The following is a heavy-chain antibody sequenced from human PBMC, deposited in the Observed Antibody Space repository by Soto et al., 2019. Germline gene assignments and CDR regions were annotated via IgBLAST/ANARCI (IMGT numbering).Heavy chain of an antibody. CDR2: FDPEDGET. CDR1: GYTLTELS. D-gene: IGHD1-1*01. CDR3: ATLGWNRDYFDY. Sequence: GASVKVSCKVSGYTLTELSMHWVRQAPGKGLEWMGGFDPEDGETIYAQKFQGRVTMTEDTSTDTAYMELSSLRSEDTAVYYCATLGWNRDYFDYWGQGTLVTVSS. V-gene: IGHV1-24*01. J-gene: IGHJ4*02.